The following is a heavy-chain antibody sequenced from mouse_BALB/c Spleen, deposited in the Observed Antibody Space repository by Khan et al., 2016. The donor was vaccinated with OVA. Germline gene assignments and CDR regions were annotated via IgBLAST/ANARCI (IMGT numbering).Heavy chain of an antibody. CDR3: ARNGVFHYHGYGGMDV. V-gene: IGHV2-4-1*01. J-gene: IGHJ4*01. CDR2: IWSGGST. D-gene: IGHD1-2*01. CDR1: GFSLINYG. Sequence: QVQLQQSGPGLVQPSQNLSITCTVSGFSLINYGVHWVRQSPGKALEWLGAIWSGGSTDYNAAFISRLSITKDNSTSQIFFKLNSLQADDTAEYYCARNGVFHYHGYGGMDVWGQGTSVTVSS.